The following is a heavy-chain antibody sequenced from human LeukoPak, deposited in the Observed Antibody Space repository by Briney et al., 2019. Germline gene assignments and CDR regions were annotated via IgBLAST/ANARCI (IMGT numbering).Heavy chain of an antibody. J-gene: IGHJ5*02. V-gene: IGHV4-39*07. CDR3: ARSYCSGGSCHNNLNWFDP. Sequence: PSETLSLTCTVSGGSISSSSYYWGWIRQPPGKGLEWIGSIYHSGSTNYNPSLKSRVTISVDKSKNQFSLKLSSVTAADTAVYYCARSYCSGGSCHNNLNWFDPWGQGTLVTVSS. CDR2: IYHSGST. CDR1: GGSISSSSYY. D-gene: IGHD2-15*01.